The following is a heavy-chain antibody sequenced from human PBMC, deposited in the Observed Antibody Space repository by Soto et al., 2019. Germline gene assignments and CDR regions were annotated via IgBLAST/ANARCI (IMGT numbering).Heavy chain of an antibody. V-gene: IGHV5-51*01. J-gene: IGHJ6*02. CDR1: GYSFTSYW. CDR3: ARLISPYIVVVPAARYYYGMDV. Sequence: GESLKISCKGSGYSFTSYWIGWVRQMPGKGLEWMGIIYPGDSDTRYSPSFQGQVTISADKSISTAYLQWSSLKASDTAMYYCARLISPYIVVVPAARYYYGMDVWGQGTTVTVSS. D-gene: IGHD2-2*01. CDR2: IYPGDSDT.